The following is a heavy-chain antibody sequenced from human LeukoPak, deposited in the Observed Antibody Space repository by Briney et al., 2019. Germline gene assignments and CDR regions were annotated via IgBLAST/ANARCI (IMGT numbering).Heavy chain of an antibody. D-gene: IGHD3-10*01. V-gene: IGHV4-30-4*01. CDR3: ARGLRGIMIRGAITDLNWFDA. J-gene: IGHJ5*02. CDR1: GGSISSGDYY. Sequence: LRLSCAASGGSISSGDYYWTWIRQPPGKGLEWIGYIYHSGSTHYNSSLKSRLTISVDTSKNQFSLKLSSVTAADTAVYYCARGLRGIMIRGAITDLNWFDAWGQGTLVIVSS. CDR2: IYHSGST.